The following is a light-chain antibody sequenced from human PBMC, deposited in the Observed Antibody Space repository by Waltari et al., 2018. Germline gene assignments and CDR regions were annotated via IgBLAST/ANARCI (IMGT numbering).Light chain of an antibody. Sequence: DIVMTQSPDSLGVSLGERAPIHCKSSQSVLYSSNNKNYLSWYQQKPGQPPKMIIYWASTRESGVPDRFSGSGSGTDFTLTISSLQAEDVAVYYCLQTYVSPYTFGQGTNLEI. CDR2: WAS. CDR1: QSVLYSSNNKNY. CDR3: LQTYVSPYT. J-gene: IGKJ2*01. V-gene: IGKV4-1*01.